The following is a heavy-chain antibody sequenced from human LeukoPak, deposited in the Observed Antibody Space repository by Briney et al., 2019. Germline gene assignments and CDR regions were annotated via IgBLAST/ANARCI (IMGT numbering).Heavy chain of an antibody. J-gene: IGHJ6*03. D-gene: IGHD3-3*01. Sequence: GGSLRLSCAASGFTFSNSAMSWVRQAPGKGLEWVSGISGSGGSTNYADSVKGRFTISRDNSKNTLYLQMNSLRAEDTAVYYCAKYPGGYYDFWSAYYSVDYYCYMDVWGKGTTVTVSS. CDR2: ISGSGGST. CDR1: GFTFSNSA. V-gene: IGHV3-23*01. CDR3: AKYPGGYYDFWSAYYSVDYYCYMDV.